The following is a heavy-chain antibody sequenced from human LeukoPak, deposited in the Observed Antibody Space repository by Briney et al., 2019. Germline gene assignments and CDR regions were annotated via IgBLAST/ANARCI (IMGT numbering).Heavy chain of an antibody. CDR3: ARGNKIYDYVWGSYLTT. V-gene: IGHV1-2*02. J-gene: IGHJ5*02. CDR2: INPNSGGT. CDR1: GYTFTGYY. Sequence: ASVKVSCKASGYTFTGYYMHWVRQAPGQGLEWMGWINPNSGGTNYAQKLQGRVTMTTDTSTSTAYMELRSLRSDDTAVYYCARGNKIYDYVWGSYLTTWGQGTLVTVSS. D-gene: IGHD3-16*02.